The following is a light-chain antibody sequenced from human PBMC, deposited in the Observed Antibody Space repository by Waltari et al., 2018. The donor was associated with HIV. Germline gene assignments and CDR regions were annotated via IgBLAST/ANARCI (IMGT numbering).Light chain of an antibody. J-gene: IGLJ3*02. CDR2: STN. V-gene: IGLV8-61*01. CDR3: VLYMGSGISV. Sequence: QTVVTQEPSFSVSPGGTVTLTCGLSSGSVSTSYYPSWYHQTPGQAPRTLTCSTNTRSSGVPERFSGSILGNKAALTITGAQADDESDYYCVLYMGSGISVFGGGTKLTVL. CDR1: SGSVSTSYY.